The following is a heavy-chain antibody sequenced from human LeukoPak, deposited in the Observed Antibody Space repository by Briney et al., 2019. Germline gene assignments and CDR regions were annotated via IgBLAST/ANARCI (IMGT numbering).Heavy chain of an antibody. CDR3: ARQKDSGTYPFDY. V-gene: IGHV4-59*08. CDR2: IYYSGST. CDR1: GVSLSSDY. D-gene: IGHD1-26*01. Sequence: SETLSLTCTVSGVSLSSDYWSWIRHPPGKGLEGIGSIYYSGSTNYNPSLKSRVTISVDTSKNQFSLKLSSVTAADTAVYYCARQKDSGTYPFDYWGQGTLVTVSS. J-gene: IGHJ4*02.